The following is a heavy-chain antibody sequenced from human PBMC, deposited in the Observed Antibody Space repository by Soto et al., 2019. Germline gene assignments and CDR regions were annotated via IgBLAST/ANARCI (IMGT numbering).Heavy chain of an antibody. CDR1: GFTFSSYW. J-gene: IGHJ5*02. CDR2: IKQDGSES. CDR3: ASDPRWKQLGP. D-gene: IGHD2-15*01. V-gene: IGHV3-7*01. Sequence: PGGSLRLSCTASGFTFSSYWMTWVRQAPGKGLEWVANIKQDGSESYYVASVTGRFTISRDNAKNSLYLQMNSLRAEDTAVYYCASDPRWKQLGPWGRGTLVTVSS.